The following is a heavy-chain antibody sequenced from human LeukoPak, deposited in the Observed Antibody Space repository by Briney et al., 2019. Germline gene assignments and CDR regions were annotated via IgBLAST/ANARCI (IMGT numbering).Heavy chain of an antibody. V-gene: IGHV3-9*01. CDR3: AKDRTPYSSGSDY. CDR1: GFTFDDYA. D-gene: IGHD3-22*01. J-gene: IGHJ4*02. Sequence: RPGGSLRLSCAASGFTFDDYAMHWVRQTPGKGLEWVSSISWNSDTMGYADSVKGRFTISRDNAKSSLYLQMHSLRAEDTALYYCAKDRTPYSSGSDYWGQGTLVTVSS. CDR2: ISWNSDTM.